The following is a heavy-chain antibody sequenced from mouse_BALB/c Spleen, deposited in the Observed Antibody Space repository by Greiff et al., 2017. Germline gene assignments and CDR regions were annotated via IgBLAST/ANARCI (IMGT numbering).Heavy chain of an antibody. D-gene: IGHD2-2*01. CDR2: ISSGGST. CDR3: AREEGYGFDY. J-gene: IGHJ2*01. CDR1: GFTFSSYA. Sequence: DVHLVESGGGLVKPGGSLKLSCAASGFTFSSYAMSWVRQTPEKRLEWVASISSGGSTYYPDSVKGRFTISRDNARNILYLQMSSLRSEDTAMYYCAREEGYGFDYWGQGTTLTVSS. V-gene: IGHV5-6-5*01.